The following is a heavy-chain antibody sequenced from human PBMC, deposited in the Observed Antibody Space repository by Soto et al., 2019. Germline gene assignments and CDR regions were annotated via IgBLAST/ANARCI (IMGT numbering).Heavy chain of an antibody. D-gene: IGHD2-15*01. CDR3: AQVVVAATADPYYYGMDV. Sequence: PGGSLRLSCAASGFTFSSYWMHWVRQAPGKGLVWVSRINSDGSSTSYADSVKGRFTISRDNAKNTLYLQMNSLRAEDTAVYYCAQVVVAATADPYYYGMDVWGKGTTVTVPS. V-gene: IGHV3-74*01. J-gene: IGHJ6*04. CDR2: INSDGSST. CDR1: GFTFSSYW.